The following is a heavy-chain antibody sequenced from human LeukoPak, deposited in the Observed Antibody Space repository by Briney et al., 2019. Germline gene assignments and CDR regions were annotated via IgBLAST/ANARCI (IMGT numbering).Heavy chain of an antibody. D-gene: IGHD3-10*01. Sequence: PSETLSLTSAVSGGSISSGGYSWSWIRQPPGKGLEWIGYIYHSGSTYYNPSLKSRVTISVDRSKNQFSLKLSSVTAADTAVYYCARGSYYGSGSYPYIDYWGQGTLVTVSS. CDR3: ARGSYYGSGSYPYIDY. J-gene: IGHJ4*02. CDR2: IYHSGST. V-gene: IGHV4-30-2*01. CDR1: GGSISSGGYS.